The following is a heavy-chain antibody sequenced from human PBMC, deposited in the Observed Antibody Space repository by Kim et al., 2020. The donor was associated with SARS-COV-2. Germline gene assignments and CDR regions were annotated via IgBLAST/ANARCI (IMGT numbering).Heavy chain of an antibody. Sequence: GGSLRLSCAASGFTFSSYAMSWVRQAPGKGLEWDSAISGSGGSTYYADSVKGRFTISRDNSKNTLYLQMNSLRAEDTAVYYCAGGHFDWLLYINWFDPWGQGTLVTVSS. CDR2: ISGSGGST. J-gene: IGHJ5*02. CDR3: AGGHFDWLLYINWFDP. V-gene: IGHV3-23*01. D-gene: IGHD3-9*01. CDR1: GFTFSSYA.